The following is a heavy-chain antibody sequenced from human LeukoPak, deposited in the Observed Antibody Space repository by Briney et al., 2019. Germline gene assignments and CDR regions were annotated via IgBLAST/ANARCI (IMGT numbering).Heavy chain of an antibody. V-gene: IGHV4-4*02. D-gene: IGHD5-12*01. CDR2: IYHSGST. Sequence: PSETLSLTCAVSGGSISSSNWWSWVRQPPGKGLEWIGEIYHSGSTNYNPSLKSRVTISVDKSKNQFSLKLSSVTAADTAVYYCARSSPYSGYDESSGSHFDYWGQGTLVTVSS. J-gene: IGHJ4*02. CDR1: GGSISSSNW. CDR3: ARSSPYSGYDESSGSHFDY.